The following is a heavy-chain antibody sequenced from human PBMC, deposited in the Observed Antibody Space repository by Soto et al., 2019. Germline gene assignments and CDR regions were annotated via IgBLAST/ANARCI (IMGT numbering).Heavy chain of an antibody. CDR1: GYTFTSYG. CDR3: ARDRVPNCSSTSCPLDY. J-gene: IGHJ4*02. V-gene: IGHV1-18*01. CDR2: ISAYNGNT. D-gene: IGHD2-2*01. Sequence: GASVKVSCKASGYTFTSYGISWVRQAPGQGLEWMGWISAYNGNTNYAQKLQGRVTMTTDTSTSTAYMELRSLRSDDTAVYYCARDRVPNCSSTSCPLDYWGQGTLVTVSS.